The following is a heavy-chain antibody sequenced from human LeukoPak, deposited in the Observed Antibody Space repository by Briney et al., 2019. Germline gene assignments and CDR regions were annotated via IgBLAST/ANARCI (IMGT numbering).Heavy chain of an antibody. CDR2: IDPNSGVT. CDR1: GYTFSDYY. D-gene: IGHD4-17*01. CDR3: ARDPTTVTILDY. Sequence: EASVKVSCKSSGYTFSDYYIHWVRQAPGQGLEWMGWIDPNSGVTKYAQNFQGRVTMTRDMSISTVYMELISLRSDDTAVYHCARDPTTVTILDYWGQGTLVTVSS. J-gene: IGHJ4*02. V-gene: IGHV1-2*02.